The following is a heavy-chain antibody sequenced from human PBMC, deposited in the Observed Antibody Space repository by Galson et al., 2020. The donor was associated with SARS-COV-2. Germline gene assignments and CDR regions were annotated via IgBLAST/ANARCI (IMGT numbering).Heavy chain of an antibody. CDR3: ARKGGVAASGTEWSAPYFDY. CDR2: ISSDGSNK. CDR1: GFSFSRNA. D-gene: IGHD6-13*01. J-gene: IGHJ4*02. Sequence: GGSLRLSCATSGFSFSRNAMYWVRQAPGKGLEWVAVISSDGSNKYYADSVKGRFTISRDNSKNTLYLQMNSLRAEDTAVYYCARKGGVAASGTEWSAPYFDYWGQGTLVTVSS. V-gene: IGHV3-30-3*01.